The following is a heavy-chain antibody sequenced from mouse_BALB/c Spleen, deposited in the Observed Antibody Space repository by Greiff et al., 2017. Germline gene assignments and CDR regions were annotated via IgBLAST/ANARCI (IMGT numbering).Heavy chain of an antibody. CDR1: GFSLTSYG. CDR3: ARGSLHMYYFDY. Sequence: VKVVESGPGLVQPSQSLSITCTVSGFSLTSYGVHWVRQSPGKGLEWLGVIWSGGSTDYNAAFISRLSISKDNSKSQVFFKMNSLQANDTAIYYCARGSLHMYYFDYWGQGTTLTVSS. J-gene: IGHJ2*01. D-gene: IGHD1-2*01. V-gene: IGHV2-2*02. CDR2: IWSGGST.